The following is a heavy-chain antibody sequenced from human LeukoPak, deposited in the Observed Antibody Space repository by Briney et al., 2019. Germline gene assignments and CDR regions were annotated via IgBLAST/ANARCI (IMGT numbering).Heavy chain of an antibody. CDR2: IIPIFGTA. Sequence: ASVKVSCKASGGTFSSYAISWVRQAPGQGLEWMGGIIPIFGTANYAQKFQGRVTITADKSTSTAYMELSSLRSEDTAVYYCARDQSGGWELLSGWWFDPWGQGTLVTVSS. CDR3: ARDQSGGWELLSGWWFDP. J-gene: IGHJ5*02. D-gene: IGHD1-26*01. V-gene: IGHV1-69*06. CDR1: GGTFSSYA.